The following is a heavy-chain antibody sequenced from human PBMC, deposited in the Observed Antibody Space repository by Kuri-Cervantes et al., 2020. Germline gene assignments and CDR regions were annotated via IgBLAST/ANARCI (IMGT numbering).Heavy chain of an antibody. CDR1: GFTFDDYA. J-gene: IGHJ6*02. V-gene: IGHV3-9*01. Sequence: GGSLRLSCAASGFTFDDYAMHWVRQAPGKGLEWVSGISWNSGSIGYADSVKGRFTISRDNAKNSLYLQMNSLRAEDTAVYYCAKDSYAEVNEISIYYYYGMDVWGQGTTVTVSS. D-gene: IGHD4-23*01. CDR3: AKDSYAEVNEISIYYYYGMDV. CDR2: ISWNSGSI.